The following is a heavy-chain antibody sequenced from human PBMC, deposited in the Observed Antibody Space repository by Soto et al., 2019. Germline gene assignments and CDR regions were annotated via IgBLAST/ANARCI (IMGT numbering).Heavy chain of an antibody. J-gene: IGHJ4*02. CDR3: ARDYSGSFPDY. D-gene: IGHD1-26*01. CDR1: GFTFSSYG. CDR2: IWYDGSNK. V-gene: IGHV3-33*01. Sequence: QVQLVESGGGVVQPGRSLRLSCAASGFTFSSYGMHWVRQAPGKGLEWVAVIWYDGSNKYYADSVKGRFTISRDNSKNTQYLQMNSRRAEDTAVYYCARDYSGSFPDYWGQGTMVTVSS.